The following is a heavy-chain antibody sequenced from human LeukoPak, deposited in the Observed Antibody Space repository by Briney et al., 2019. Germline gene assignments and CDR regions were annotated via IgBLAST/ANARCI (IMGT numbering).Heavy chain of an antibody. D-gene: IGHD6-19*01. Sequence: PGGSLRLSCAASGFTFSSYSMNWVRQAPGKGLEWVSSISSSSSNIYYADSVKGRFTISRDNSKNTLYLQMNSLRAEDTAVYYCAKDYSSGHFFDYWGQGTLVTVS. CDR3: AKDYSSGHFFDY. CDR1: GFTFSSYS. V-gene: IGHV3-21*04. CDR2: ISSSSSNI. J-gene: IGHJ4*02.